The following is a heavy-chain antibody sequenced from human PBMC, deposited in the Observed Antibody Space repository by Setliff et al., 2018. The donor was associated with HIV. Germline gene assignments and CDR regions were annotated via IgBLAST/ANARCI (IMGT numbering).Heavy chain of an antibody. CDR1: GGTFSSYA. V-gene: IGHV1-69*05. CDR2: IIPAFGTA. CDR3: ARHDILTGYYTYFDY. Sequence: GASVKVSCKASGGTFSSYAVSWVRQAPGQGLEWMGGIIPAFGTANFAQKLQGRVTLTTDTSTSTAYMELRSLRPDDTAVYYCARHDILTGYYTYFDYWGQGTLVTVSS. J-gene: IGHJ4*02. D-gene: IGHD3-9*01.